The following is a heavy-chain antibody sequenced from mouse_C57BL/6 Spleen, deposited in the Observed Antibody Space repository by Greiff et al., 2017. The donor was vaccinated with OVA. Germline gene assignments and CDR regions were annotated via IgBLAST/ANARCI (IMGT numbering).Heavy chain of an antibody. CDR2: ISSGGDYI. V-gene: IGHV5-9-1*02. CDR3: TREGGNLPPFAY. Sequence: EVKLVESGEGLVKPGGSLKLSCAASGFTFSSYAMSWVRQTPEKRLEWVAYISSGGDYIYYADTVKGRFTISRDNARNTLYLQMSSLKSEDTAMYYCTREGGNLPPFAYWGQGTLVTVSA. D-gene: IGHD1-1*02. J-gene: IGHJ3*01. CDR1: GFTFSSYA.